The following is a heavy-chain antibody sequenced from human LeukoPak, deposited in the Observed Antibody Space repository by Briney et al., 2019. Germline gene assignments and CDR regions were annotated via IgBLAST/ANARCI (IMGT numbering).Heavy chain of an antibody. J-gene: IGHJ4*02. D-gene: IGHD2-8*01. CDR3: TAEKNGSPHY. V-gene: IGHV4-39*07. CDR2: IYYTGST. CDR1: RGSVSSSTYY. Sequence: SETLSLTCTVSRGSVSSSTYYWSWVRQPPGKGLEWIASIYYTGSTYYNPSLKSRVTISLDMSKYEFFLTMTSVTAAGTAVYFCTAEKNGSPHYWGQGTQVTVSS.